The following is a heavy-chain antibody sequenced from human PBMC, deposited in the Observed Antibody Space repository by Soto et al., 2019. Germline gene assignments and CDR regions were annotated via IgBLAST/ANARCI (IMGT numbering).Heavy chain of an antibody. V-gene: IGHV5-10-1*01. CDR1: EYSFTSYW. CDR3: ARHPYTHDYFDY. CDR2: IDPSDSYT. Sequence: EVQLVQSGAEVKKPGESLRISCKGSEYSFTSYWISWVRQMPGKGLEWMGRIDPSDSYTNYSPSFQGHVTISADKSISTAYLQWSSLKASDTAMYYCARHPYTHDYFDYWGQGTLVTVSS. J-gene: IGHJ4*02.